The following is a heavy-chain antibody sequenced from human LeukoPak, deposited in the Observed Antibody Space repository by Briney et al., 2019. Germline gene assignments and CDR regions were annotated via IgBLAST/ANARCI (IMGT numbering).Heavy chain of an antibody. V-gene: IGHV1-18*01. D-gene: IGHD3-10*01. J-gene: IGHJ6*02. CDR2: ISTYNENT. CDR1: GYTFTSYG. CDR3: ARMAWFGNPYYYGLDV. Sequence: ASVEVSCKASGYTFTSYGISWVRQAPGQGLEWMGWISTYNENTNYTQNLQGRVTMTIDTSTSTAYMELRSLTSDDTAVYYCARMAWFGNPYYYGLDVWGQGTTVTGSS.